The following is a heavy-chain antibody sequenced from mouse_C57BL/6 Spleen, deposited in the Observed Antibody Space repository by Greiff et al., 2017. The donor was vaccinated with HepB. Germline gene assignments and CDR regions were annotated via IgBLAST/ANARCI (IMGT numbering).Heavy chain of an antibody. J-gene: IGHJ4*01. CDR1: GYTFTSYG. CDR3: ARSDALNHSTMDY. CDR2: IYPRSGNT. V-gene: IGHV1-81*01. Sequence: VQLQQSGAELARPGASVKLSCKASGYTFTSYGIRWVKQRPGQGLEWIGEIYPRSGNTYYNEKFKGKATLTADKSSSTAYMELRSLTSEDSAVYFSARSDALNHSTMDYWGQGTSVTVSS.